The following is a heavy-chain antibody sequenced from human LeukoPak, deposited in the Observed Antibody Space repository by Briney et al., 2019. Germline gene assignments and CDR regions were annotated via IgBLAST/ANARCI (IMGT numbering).Heavy chain of an antibody. J-gene: IGHJ4*02. CDR1: GGSLNGYY. V-gene: IGHV4-34*01. Sequence: SETLSLTCEVYGGSLNGYYFSWIRQSPGKGLEWMGEIDRGGSSNYNPSLKSRVTVSLDTSTNKFSLNMTSVTAADTAVYYCARSSRSYESTAYYFRHWGQGILVTVSS. CDR3: ARSSRSYESTAYYFRH. CDR2: IDRGGSS. D-gene: IGHD3-22*01.